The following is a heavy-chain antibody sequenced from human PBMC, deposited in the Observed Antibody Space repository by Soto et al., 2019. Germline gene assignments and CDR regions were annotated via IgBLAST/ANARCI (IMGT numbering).Heavy chain of an antibody. CDR2: IRSKAYGGTT. V-gene: IGHV3-49*03. CDR1: GFTFGDYA. D-gene: IGHD6-13*01. Sequence: GGSLRLSCTASGFTFGDYAMSWFRQAPGKGLEWVGFIRSKAYGGTTEYAASVKGRFTISRDDSKSIAYLQMNSLRAEDTAVYYCARDLGSSWYPEYFQHWGQGTLVTVSS. J-gene: IGHJ1*01. CDR3: ARDLGSSWYPEYFQH.